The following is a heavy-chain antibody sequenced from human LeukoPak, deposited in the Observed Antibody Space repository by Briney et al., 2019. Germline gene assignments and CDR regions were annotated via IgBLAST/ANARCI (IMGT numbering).Heavy chain of an antibody. CDR2: IYYSGST. Sequence: SETLSLTCTVSGGSISSSSYYWGWIRQPPGKGLEWIGSIYYSGSTYYNPSLKSRVTISVDTSKNQFSLKLSSVTAADTAVYYCARARLGRKYYFDYWGQGTLVTVSS. CDR1: GGSISSSSYY. J-gene: IGHJ4*02. V-gene: IGHV4-39*01. CDR3: ARARLGRKYYFDY. D-gene: IGHD5/OR15-5a*01.